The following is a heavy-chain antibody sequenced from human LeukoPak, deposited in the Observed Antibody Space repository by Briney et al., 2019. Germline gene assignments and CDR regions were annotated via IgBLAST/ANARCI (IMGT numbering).Heavy chain of an antibody. CDR3: GRSIDEIDNWFDP. CDR1: GGSISSYY. V-gene: IGHV4-59*01. CDR2: IYYSGST. D-gene: IGHD2/OR15-2a*01. Sequence: PSETLSLTCTVSGGSISSYYWSWLRQPPGKGLEWIGYIYYSGSTNYNPSLKSRVTISVDTSKNQFSLKLSSVTAADTAVYYCGRSIDEIDNWFDPWGQGTLVTVSS. J-gene: IGHJ5*02.